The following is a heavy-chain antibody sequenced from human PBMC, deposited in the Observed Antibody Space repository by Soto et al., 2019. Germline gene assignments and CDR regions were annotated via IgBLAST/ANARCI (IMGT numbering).Heavy chain of an antibody. CDR1: GYTFTGYY. V-gene: IGHV1-2*04. D-gene: IGHD1-1*01. CDR3: ARTRRDGDTTTGYYYGMDV. CDR2: INPNSGGT. J-gene: IGHJ6*02. Sequence: ASVKVSCKASGYTFTGYYMHWVRQAPGQGLEWMGWINPNSGGTNYAQKFQGWVTMTRDTSISTAYMELSRLRSDDTAVYYCARTRRDGDTTTGYYYGMDVWGQGTTVTVSS.